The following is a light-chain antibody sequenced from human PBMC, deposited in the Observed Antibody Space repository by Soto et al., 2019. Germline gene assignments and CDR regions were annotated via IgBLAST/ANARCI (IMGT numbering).Light chain of an antibody. CDR3: TSFTTTSIWV. CDR2: EVS. Sequence: QSVMTQPPSVSAAPGQKVTISCSGSSSNIGGNSVSWYQQLPGTAPKLMICEVSNRPSGVSSRFSGSKSGNTASLTISGLRAEDEADYYCTSFTTTSIWVFGGGTKLTVL. V-gene: IGLV2-14*01. CDR1: SSNIGGNS. J-gene: IGLJ3*02.